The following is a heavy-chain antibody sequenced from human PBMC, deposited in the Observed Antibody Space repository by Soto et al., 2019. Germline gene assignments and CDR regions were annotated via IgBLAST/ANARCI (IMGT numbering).Heavy chain of an antibody. CDR2: MNPNSGNT. D-gene: IGHD3-3*01. V-gene: IGHV1-8*01. CDR3: ARHYDFWSGSYYYYGMDV. CDR1: GYTFTSYD. J-gene: IGHJ6*02. Sequence: GASVKVSCKASGYTFTSYDINWVRQATGQGLEWMGWMNPNSGNTGYAQKFQGRVTMTRNTSISTAYMELSSLRSEDTAVYYCARHYDFWSGSYYYYGMDVWGQGTTVTVYS.